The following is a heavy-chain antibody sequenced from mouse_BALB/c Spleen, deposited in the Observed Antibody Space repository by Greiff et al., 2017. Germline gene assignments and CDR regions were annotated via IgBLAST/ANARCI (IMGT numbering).Heavy chain of an antibody. CDR2: IDPANGNT. D-gene: IGHD1-1*01. CDR3: ARYELRSYYFDY. CDR1: GFNIKDTY. J-gene: IGHJ2*01. V-gene: IGHV14-3*02. Sequence: EVQLQESGAELVKPGASVKLSCTASGFNIKDTYMHWVKQRPEQGLEWIGRIDPANGNTKYDPKFQGKATITADTSSNTAYLQLSSLTSEDTAVYYCARYELRSYYFDYWGQGTTLTVSS.